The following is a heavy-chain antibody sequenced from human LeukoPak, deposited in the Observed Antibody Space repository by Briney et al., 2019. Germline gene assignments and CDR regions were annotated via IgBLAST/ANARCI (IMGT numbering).Heavy chain of an antibody. Sequence: GGSLRLSCAASGFTFSSYAMSWVRQAPGKGLEWVSAISGSGGSTYYADSVKGRFTISRDNSKNTLYLQMDSLRAEDTAKYYCAKSLLTAASGTGRAFDIWGQGTMVTVSA. V-gene: IGHV3-23*01. J-gene: IGHJ3*02. CDR1: GFTFSSYA. CDR3: AKSLLTAASGTGRAFDI. CDR2: ISGSGGST. D-gene: IGHD1-26*01.